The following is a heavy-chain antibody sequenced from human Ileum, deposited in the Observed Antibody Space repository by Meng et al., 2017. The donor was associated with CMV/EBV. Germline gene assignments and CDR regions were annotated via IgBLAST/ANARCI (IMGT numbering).Heavy chain of an antibody. CDR1: GDSVSSNCAA. CDR2: TYYRFRWHY. J-gene: IGHJ5*02. Sequence: SQILSLPCAISGDSVSSNCAAWNWLRRSPSTGLERLGRTYYRFRWHYDYALSVKSRISINAETSKNQFSLQLNSVTPEDTTVYYCSRVVDGHFDPWGQGALVTVSS. D-gene: IGHD5-24*01. CDR3: SRVVDGHFDP. V-gene: IGHV6-1*01.